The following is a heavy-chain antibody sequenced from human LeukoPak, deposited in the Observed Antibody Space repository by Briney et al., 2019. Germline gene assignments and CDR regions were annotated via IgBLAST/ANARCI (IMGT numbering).Heavy chain of an antibody. J-gene: IGHJ3*02. CDR3: ARSAVVPRAFDI. D-gene: IGHD2-2*01. Sequence: PSETLSLTCAVYGGSFSGYYWSWIRQPPGKGLEWIGEINHSGSTNYNPSLKSRVTISVDTSKNQFSLKLSSVTAADTAVYYCARSAVVPRAFDIWGQGTMVTVSS. V-gene: IGHV4-34*01. CDR1: GGSFSGYY. CDR2: INHSGST.